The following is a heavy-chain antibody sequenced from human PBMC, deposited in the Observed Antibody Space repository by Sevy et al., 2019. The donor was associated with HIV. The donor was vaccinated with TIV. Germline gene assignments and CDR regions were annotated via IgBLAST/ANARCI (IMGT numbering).Heavy chain of an antibody. V-gene: IGHV1-2*02. D-gene: IGHD3-16*01. CDR3: ARDYGDI. CDR2: IHPDSGGT. Sequence: ASVKVSCKTSGYTFTEYYMHWVRQAPGQGLEWMGWIHPDSGGTNYAQKFQGRVTMTRDTSISTAYMEVNSLRSDDTAVYFCARDYGDIWGQGTMVTVSS. CDR1: GYTFTEYY. J-gene: IGHJ3*02.